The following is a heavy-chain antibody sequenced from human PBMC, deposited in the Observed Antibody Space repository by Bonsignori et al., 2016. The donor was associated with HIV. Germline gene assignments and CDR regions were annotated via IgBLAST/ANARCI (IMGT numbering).Heavy chain of an antibody. CDR3: ARDREYYDFWSGYYYSWFDP. V-gene: IGHV3-21*01. J-gene: IGHJ5*02. CDR2: ISSSSSYI. Sequence: WIRQPPGKGLEWVSSISSSSSYIYYADSVKGRFTISRDNAKNSLYLQMNSLRAEDTAVYYCARDREYYDFWSGYYYSWFDPWGQGTLVTVSS. D-gene: IGHD3-3*01.